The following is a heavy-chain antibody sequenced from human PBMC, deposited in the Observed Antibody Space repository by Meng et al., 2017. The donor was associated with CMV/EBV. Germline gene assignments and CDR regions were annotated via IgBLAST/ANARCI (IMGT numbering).Heavy chain of an antibody. Sequence: GGSLRLSCAASGFTFSSYSMNWVRQAPGKGLEWVSSISSSSYIYYADSVKGRFTISRDNAKNSLYLQMNSLRAEDTAVYYCARDGGDYDFWSGYIYYYGMDVWGQGTTVTVSS. D-gene: IGHD3-3*01. CDR3: ARDGGDYDFWSGYIYYYGMDV. J-gene: IGHJ6*02. V-gene: IGHV3-21*01. CDR1: GFTFSSYS. CDR2: ISSSSYI.